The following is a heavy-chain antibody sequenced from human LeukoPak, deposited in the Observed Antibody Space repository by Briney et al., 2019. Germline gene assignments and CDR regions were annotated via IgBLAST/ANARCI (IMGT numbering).Heavy chain of an antibody. V-gene: IGHV1-18*01. CDR3: ARSYSSGSTSRWDPTGTWFDP. CDR2: ISAYSGNT. D-gene: IGHD2-2*01. CDR1: GYTFTSYG. J-gene: IGHJ5*02. Sequence: ASVKVSCKASGYTFTSYGISWVRQAPGQGLEWMGWISAYSGNTNYAQKLQGRVTMTTDTSTSTAYMELRSLRSDDTAVYYCARSYSSGSTSRWDPTGTWFDPWGQGTLVTASS.